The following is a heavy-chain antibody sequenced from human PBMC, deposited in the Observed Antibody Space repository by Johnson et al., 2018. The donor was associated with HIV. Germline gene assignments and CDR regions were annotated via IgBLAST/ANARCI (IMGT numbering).Heavy chain of an antibody. CDR3: ARDRYCSGGSCYLRSRADAFDI. D-gene: IGHD2-15*01. Sequence: EVQLVESGGGVVRPGGSLRLSCAASGFTFDDYGMSWVRQAPGKGLEWVSGLNWNGGSTGYADSVKGRFTISRAHAKNSLYLQMNSLRAEDTAVYYCARDRYCSGGSCYLRSRADAFDIWGQGTMVTVSS. CDR2: LNWNGGST. J-gene: IGHJ3*02. V-gene: IGHV3-20*04. CDR1: GFTFDDYG.